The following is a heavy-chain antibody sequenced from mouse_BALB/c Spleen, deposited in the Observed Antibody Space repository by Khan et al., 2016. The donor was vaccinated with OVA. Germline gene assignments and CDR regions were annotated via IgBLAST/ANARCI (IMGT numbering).Heavy chain of an antibody. V-gene: IGHV1-37*01. CDR1: GYSFTGYF. CDR2: INPYSGDT. Sequence: VQLKQSGPELVKPGASVKISCKASGYSFTGYFMNWVKQSHGKSLEWIGRINPYSGDTFYNQRFKGKATLTVDKSSSTAHMELLSLTSEDSAVYYGGGGYEYEVCAYWGQGTLVTVSA. CDR3: GGGYEYEVCAY. J-gene: IGHJ3*01. D-gene: IGHD2-4*01.